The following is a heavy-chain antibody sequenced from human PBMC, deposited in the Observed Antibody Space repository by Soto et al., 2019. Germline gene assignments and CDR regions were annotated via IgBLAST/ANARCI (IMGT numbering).Heavy chain of an antibody. D-gene: IGHD6-19*01. J-gene: IGHJ4*02. Sequence: QVQLVQSGAEVQKPGSSVKVSCKASGGTFSSYAISWVRQAPGQGLEWMGGIIPIFGTANYAQKFQGRVTITADESTSTAYMELSSLRSEDTAVYYCARGSFPLDLGIAVAGTLPLDYWGQGTLVTVSS. CDR3: ARGSFPLDLGIAVAGTLPLDY. CDR2: IIPIFGTA. CDR1: GGTFSSYA. V-gene: IGHV1-69*01.